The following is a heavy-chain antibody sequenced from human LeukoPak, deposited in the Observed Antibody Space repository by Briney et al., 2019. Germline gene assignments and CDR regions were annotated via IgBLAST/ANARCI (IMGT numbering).Heavy chain of an antibody. CDR3: ASDPYCGGDCYSDY. D-gene: IGHD2-21*01. CDR1: GYTFTSYG. J-gene: IGHJ4*02. CDR2: ISAYNGNT. Sequence: ASVKVSCKASGYTFTSYGISWVRQAPGQGLEWMGWISAYNGNTNYAQKLQGRVTMTTDTSTSTAYMELRSLRSDDTAVYYCASDPYCGGDCYSDYWGQGTLVTVSS. V-gene: IGHV1-18*01.